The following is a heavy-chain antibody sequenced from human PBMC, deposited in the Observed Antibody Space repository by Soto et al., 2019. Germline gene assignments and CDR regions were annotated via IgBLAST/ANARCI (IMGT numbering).Heavy chain of an antibody. CDR1: GFTFSSHA. J-gene: IGHJ4*02. CDR3: ARDARNADYDY. V-gene: IGHV3-48*02. D-gene: IGHD3-16*01. Sequence: EVQLVESGGGLVQPGGSLKLSCAVSGFTFSSHAMNWVRQAPGKGLEWVAYIHGTRSIIYYADSVKGGFTISRDNAKNSLYLQIDSLRDEDTALYYCARDARNADYDYWGQGTLVTVSS. CDR2: IHGTRSII.